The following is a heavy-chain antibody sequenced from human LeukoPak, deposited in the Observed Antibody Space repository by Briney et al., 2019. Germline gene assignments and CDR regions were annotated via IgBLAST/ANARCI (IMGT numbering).Heavy chain of an antibody. V-gene: IGHV4-34*01. D-gene: IGHD3-10*01. CDR3: ARDSGTTGEVKFDP. CDR2: INHSGST. CDR1: GGSFSGYY. J-gene: IGHJ5*02. Sequence: PSETLSLTCGVDGGSFSGYYWNWIRQPPGKGLEWIGEINHSGSTNYNPSLKSRVTMSIDTSNNQFSLRLRFVTAADTAVYYCARDSGTTGEVKFDPWGQGTLVTVSS.